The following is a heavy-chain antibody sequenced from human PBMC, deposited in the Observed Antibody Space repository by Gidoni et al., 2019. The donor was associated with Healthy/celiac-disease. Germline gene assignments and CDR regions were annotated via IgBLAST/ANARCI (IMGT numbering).Heavy chain of an antibody. CDR2: INAGNGNT. V-gene: IGHV1-3*01. Sequence: QVQLVQSGAEVKKPGASVKVSCKASGYTFTSYAMHWVRQAPGQRLEWMGWINAGNGNTKYSQKFQGRVTITRDTSASTAYMELSSLRSEDTAVYYCARWRIAAATRGWFDPWGQGTLVTVSS. J-gene: IGHJ5*02. CDR3: ARWRIAAATRGWFDP. D-gene: IGHD6-13*01. CDR1: GYTFTSYA.